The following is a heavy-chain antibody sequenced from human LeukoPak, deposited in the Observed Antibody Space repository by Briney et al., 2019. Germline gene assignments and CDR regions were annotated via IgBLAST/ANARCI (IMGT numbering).Heavy chain of an antibody. J-gene: IGHJ3*02. V-gene: IGHV3-7*05. CDR2: IKRDGSDK. CDR1: GFSFNSHW. D-gene: IGHD3-9*01. Sequence: PGGSLRFSCAASGFSFNSHWMSWVRQAPGKGLEWVANIKRDGSDKYYVDSVKGRFTISRDNAKNSLYLQMNSLRAEDTALYYCARRYYDILTGYPTRGAFDIWGQGTMVTVSS. CDR3: ARRYYDILTGYPTRGAFDI.